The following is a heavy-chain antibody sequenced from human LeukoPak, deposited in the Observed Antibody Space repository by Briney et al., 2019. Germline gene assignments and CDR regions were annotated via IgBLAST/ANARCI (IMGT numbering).Heavy chain of an antibody. Sequence: SETLSLTCTVSGGSISTYSWTWIRQPPGKGLEWIGNIYYSGSTNYNPSLKSRVTISIDASKNQFSLKVSSVTAADTAVYYCARAHSSGWPHMFDPWGQGTLVTVPS. J-gene: IGHJ5*02. D-gene: IGHD6-19*01. CDR1: GGSISTYS. CDR3: ARAHSSGWPHMFDP. V-gene: IGHV4-59*01. CDR2: IYYSGST.